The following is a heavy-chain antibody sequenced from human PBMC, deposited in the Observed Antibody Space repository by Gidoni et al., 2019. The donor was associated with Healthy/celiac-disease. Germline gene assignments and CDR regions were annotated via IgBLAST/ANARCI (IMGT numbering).Heavy chain of an antibody. Sequence: QVQLVESGGGVVQPGRFLRLSCAASGFTFSRYGMHWVRQAPGKGLEWVAVIWYDGSSKYNADSVKGRFTISRDNSKNKLYLQMNRLRAEDAAVYYCARSYSSGWYLGGFGYYWGQGTLVTVSS. V-gene: IGHV3-33*08. J-gene: IGHJ4*02. D-gene: IGHD6-19*01. CDR2: IWYDGSSK. CDR3: ARSYSSGWYLGGFGYY. CDR1: GFTFSRYG.